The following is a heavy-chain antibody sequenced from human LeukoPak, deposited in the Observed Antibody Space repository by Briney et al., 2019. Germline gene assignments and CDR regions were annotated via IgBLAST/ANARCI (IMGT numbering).Heavy chain of an antibody. CDR2: INHSGST. Sequence: SETLSLTCAVYGGSFSGYYWSWIRQPPGKGLEWIGEINHSGSTNYNPSLKSRVTISVDTSKNQFSLKLSSVTAADTAVYYCAGGYSYGPYYFDYWGQGTLVTVSS. CDR3: AGGYSYGPYYFDY. CDR1: GGSFSGYY. D-gene: IGHD5-18*01. J-gene: IGHJ4*02. V-gene: IGHV4-34*01.